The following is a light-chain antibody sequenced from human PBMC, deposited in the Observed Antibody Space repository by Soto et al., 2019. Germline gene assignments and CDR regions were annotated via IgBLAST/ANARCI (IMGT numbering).Light chain of an antibody. Sequence: DIPLTQSPSFLSASVGVRVTVTCRASQDISSFLAWYHQTPGKAPNLLIYAASTLQSGVPSRFSGSGSGTEFTLTFSSLQPEDFATYYCQQLYSYPLTFGGGTKVEIK. CDR1: QDISSF. CDR3: QQLYSYPLT. CDR2: AAS. V-gene: IGKV1-9*01. J-gene: IGKJ4*01.